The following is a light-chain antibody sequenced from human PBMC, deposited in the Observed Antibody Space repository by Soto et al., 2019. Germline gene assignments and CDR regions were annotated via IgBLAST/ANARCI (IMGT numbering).Light chain of an antibody. Sequence: SYELTQPPSVSVAPGKTARITCGGNNIGSKSVHWYQQKPGQAPVVVIYFDSDRPSGIPERFSGSNSGNTATLTISRVEAGDEADYSCQVWDSSSDHWVFGGGTQLTVL. CDR1: NIGSKS. CDR2: FDS. J-gene: IGLJ3*02. V-gene: IGLV3-21*04. CDR3: QVWDSSSDHWV.